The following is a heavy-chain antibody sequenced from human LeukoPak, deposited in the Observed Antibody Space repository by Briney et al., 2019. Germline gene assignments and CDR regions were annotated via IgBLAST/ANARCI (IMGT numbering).Heavy chain of an antibody. D-gene: IGHD3-10*01. CDR2: IYSSGRT. J-gene: IGHJ4*02. CDR1: GGSINSYY. Sequence: SETLSLTCSVSGGSINSYYWSWIRQPPGKGLEWIGYIYSSGRTSYNPSLKSRVTVSVDTSKNQFSLNLSSVTAADTAVYYCARAPPRGSYYRGYFDYWGQGILVTVSS. CDR3: ARAPPRGSYYRGYFDY. V-gene: IGHV4-59*01.